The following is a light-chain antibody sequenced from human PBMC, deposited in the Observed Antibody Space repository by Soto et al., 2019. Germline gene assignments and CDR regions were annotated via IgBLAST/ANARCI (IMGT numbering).Light chain of an antibody. CDR2: EAS. CDR1: QSISSW. V-gene: IGKV1-5*01. Sequence: DIQMTQSPSTLSASVGDRVTITCRASQSISSWLAWYQQKPGRAPNLLIAEASSLNSEVPSRISGSGAGTEFTLTSRSLQPDDFATYYCQQYDSFPLPVGGRTKVEIK. J-gene: IGKJ4*01. CDR3: QQYDSFPLP.